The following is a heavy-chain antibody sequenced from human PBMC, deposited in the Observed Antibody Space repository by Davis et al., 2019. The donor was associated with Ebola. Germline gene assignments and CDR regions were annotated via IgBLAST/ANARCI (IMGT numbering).Heavy chain of an antibody. CDR1: GFTFSGFW. CDR2: MNSDGSST. D-gene: IGHD3-22*01. CDR3: ARDQYYYDSSGSALDY. J-gene: IGHJ4*02. Sequence: PGGSLRLSCAASGFTFSGFWMHWVRQGPGKGLVWVSRMNSDGSSTSYADSVKGRFTVSRDNANNTLYLQMNSLRAEDTAVYYCARDQYYYDSSGSALDYWGQGTLVTVSS. V-gene: IGHV3-74*01.